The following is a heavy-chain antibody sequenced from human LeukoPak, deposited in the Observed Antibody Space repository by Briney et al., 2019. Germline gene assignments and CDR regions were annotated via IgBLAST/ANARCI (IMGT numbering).Heavy chain of an antibody. J-gene: IGHJ5*02. CDR3: ARGGRITIVRGRDWFDP. CDR1: GGSISSYY. Sequence: SETLSLTCTVSGGSISSYYWSCIRQPPGKGLEWVGYIYYSGSTNYNPSLKSRVTLSVDTAKNQFPLKLSSVTGADTAVYYCARGGRITIVRGRDWFDPWGQGTLVTVSS. V-gene: IGHV4-59*01. CDR2: IYYSGST. D-gene: IGHD3-10*01.